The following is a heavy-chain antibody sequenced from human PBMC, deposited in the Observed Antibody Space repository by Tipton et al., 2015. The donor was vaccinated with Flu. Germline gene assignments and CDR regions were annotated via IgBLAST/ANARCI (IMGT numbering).Heavy chain of an antibody. Sequence: TLSLTCTVSGGFVSSYYWNWIRQPPGKGLEWIVYIYNNQYTKYNPSLKSRVTVSVDPSMSQFSLRLTSVTAADTSVYYCARRDYSNYMSDPKCWFDPWGQGTLVAVSS. J-gene: IGHJ5*02. CDR1: GGFVSSYY. V-gene: IGHV4-4*09. CDR2: IYNNQYT. D-gene: IGHD4-11*01. CDR3: ARRDYSNYMSDPKCWFDP.